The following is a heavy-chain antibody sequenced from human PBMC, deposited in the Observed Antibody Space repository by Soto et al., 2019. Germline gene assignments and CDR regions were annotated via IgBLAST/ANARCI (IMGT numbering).Heavy chain of an antibody. J-gene: IGHJ4*02. V-gene: IGHV4-31*01. CDR3: ARGVLY. CDR2: IFYSGTT. CDR1: GGSISSGGYF. Sequence: QVQLQESGPGLVKPSQTLSLTCTVSGGSISSGGYFWSWIRQPPGKGLEWIGNIFYSGTTYYNPSLKSPVTISVDTSKNQFSLQLTSVTAADTAVYFCARGVLYWGQGTLVTVSS. D-gene: IGHD1-1*01.